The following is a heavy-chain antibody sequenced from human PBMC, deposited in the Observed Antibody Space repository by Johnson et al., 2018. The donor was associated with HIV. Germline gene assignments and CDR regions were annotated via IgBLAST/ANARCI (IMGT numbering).Heavy chain of an antibody. CDR2: ISYDGSNK. Sequence: QVQLVESGGGVVQPGGSLRLSCAASGFTVSSNYMSWVRQAPGKGLEWVAVISYDGSNKYYADSVKGRFTISRDNSKNTLYLQMNSLRAEDTAVYYCARDHDGQQRGFALDIWGQGTMVTVSS. CDR3: ARDHDGQQRGFALDI. V-gene: IGHV3-30*03. D-gene: IGHD6-25*01. J-gene: IGHJ3*02. CDR1: GFTVSSNY.